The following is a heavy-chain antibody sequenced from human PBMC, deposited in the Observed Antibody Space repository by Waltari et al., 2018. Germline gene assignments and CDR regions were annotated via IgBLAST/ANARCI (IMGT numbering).Heavy chain of an antibody. Sequence: QVQLQESGPGLLKPSETLSLTRSVSGSSINRASYWAWIRQSPGKGLEWLASVYYSGSAYYNPTLKSRLTISLNTFHNQFSLRLDSVTAADTAMYFCARDPSPHASNWYFDFWGRGTLVTVSS. J-gene: IGHJ2*01. D-gene: IGHD2-2*01. CDR2: VYYSGSA. CDR3: ARDPSPHASNWYFDF. CDR1: GSSINRASY. V-gene: IGHV4-38-2*02.